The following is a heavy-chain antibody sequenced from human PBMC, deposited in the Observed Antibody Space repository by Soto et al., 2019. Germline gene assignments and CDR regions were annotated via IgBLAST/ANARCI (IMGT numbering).Heavy chain of an antibody. CDR1: GFTFSSYA. Sequence: EVQLLESGGGLVQPGGSLRLSCATSGFTFSSYAMSWVRQAPVKGLEWVSGISVSGDGGYDADSVKGRFTISRDNSKSTLYLQMNSLRAEDTAVYYCATIFRYGDPEYWGQGVLVTVSS. J-gene: IGHJ4*02. V-gene: IGHV3-23*01. D-gene: IGHD2-21*02. CDR2: ISVSGDGG. CDR3: ATIFRYGDPEY.